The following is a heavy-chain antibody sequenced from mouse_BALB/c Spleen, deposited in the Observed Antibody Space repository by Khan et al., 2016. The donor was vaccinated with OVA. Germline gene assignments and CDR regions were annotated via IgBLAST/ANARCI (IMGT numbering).Heavy chain of an antibody. CDR1: GFTFTDYY. V-gene: IGHV1-84*02. CDR3: AKGGYYDNSLFDY. D-gene: IGHD1-1*01. J-gene: IGHJ2*01. CDR2: IYPGSGNT. Sequence: QVQLKQSGPELVKPGASVKISCKASGFTFTDYYIHWVKQKPGQGLEWIGWIYPGSGNTKYNETFRDMATLTVDTSSSTAYMQLSSLTSEDTAVYFCAKGGYYDNSLFDYWGQGTTLTVSS.